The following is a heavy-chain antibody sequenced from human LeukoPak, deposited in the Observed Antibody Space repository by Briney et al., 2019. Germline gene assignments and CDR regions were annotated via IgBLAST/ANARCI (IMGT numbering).Heavy chain of an antibody. J-gene: IGHJ3*02. Sequence: GASVKVSCKASGYTFTGYYMHWVRQAPGQGLEWMGWINPNSGGTNYAQKFQGRVTMTRDTSISTAYMELSRLRSDDTAVYYCARGHLVSGWFKYDAFDIWGQGTMVSVSS. D-gene: IGHD6-19*01. V-gene: IGHV1-2*02. CDR1: GYTFTGYY. CDR3: ARGHLVSGWFKYDAFDI. CDR2: INPNSGGT.